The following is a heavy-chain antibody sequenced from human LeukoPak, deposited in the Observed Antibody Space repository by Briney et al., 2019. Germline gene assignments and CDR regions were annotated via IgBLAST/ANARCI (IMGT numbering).Heavy chain of an antibody. CDR3: AKGGWGMDV. V-gene: IGHV3-30*18. CDR2: ISYDGSNK. CDR1: GFTFSSYG. Sequence: PGRSLRLSCAASGFTFSSYGMHWVRQAPGKGLEWVAVISYDGSNKYYADSVEGRFTISRDNSKNTLYLQMNSLRAEDTAVYYCAKGGWGMDVWGQGTTVTVSS. D-gene: IGHD2-15*01. J-gene: IGHJ6*02.